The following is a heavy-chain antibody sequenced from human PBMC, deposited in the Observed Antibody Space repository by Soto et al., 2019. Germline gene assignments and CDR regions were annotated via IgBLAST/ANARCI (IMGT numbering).Heavy chain of an antibody. CDR1: GYTFTTYW. CDR3: ARQYCTGGSCYSGWFDS. CDR2: IDPSDSYT. D-gene: IGHD2-15*01. V-gene: IGHV5-10-1*01. Sequence: GEALDLARRVSGYTFTTYWISCVLHEPGKGLEWMGRIDPSDSYTTYSPSSQGHVTTSVDKSTTTAFLQWSSLRASDTAIYYCARQYCTGGSCYSGWFDSWGQGTLVTVS. J-gene: IGHJ5*01.